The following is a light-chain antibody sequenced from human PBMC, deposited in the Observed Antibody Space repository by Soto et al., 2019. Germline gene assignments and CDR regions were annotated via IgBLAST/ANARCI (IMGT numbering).Light chain of an antibody. Sequence: QSVLTQPPSVTGAPGQRVTISCTGSHSDIGAGYGVHWYQQFPHSAPKLLIYDTTNRPSGVPDRFSGSRSGTSASLAITGLQAEDEADYYCCSYAGSSTLKVFGGGTKVTVL. CDR2: DTT. J-gene: IGLJ3*02. CDR3: CSYAGSSTLKV. CDR1: HSDIGAGYG. V-gene: IGLV1-40*01.